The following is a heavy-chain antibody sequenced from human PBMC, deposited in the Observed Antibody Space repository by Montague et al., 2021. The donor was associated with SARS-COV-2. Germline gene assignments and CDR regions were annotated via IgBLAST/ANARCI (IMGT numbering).Heavy chain of an antibody. CDR2: IWYDGSNE. Sequence: SLRLSCAASGFIFSSCGMHWVRQAPGKGLEWVAHIWYDGSNENYVDSVKGRFTISRDNFKNTLYLQMSSLRAEDTAIYYCARGSVGGYYFDYWGQGTLVTVSS. J-gene: IGHJ4*02. CDR3: ARGSVGGYYFDY. CDR1: GFIFSSCG. V-gene: IGHV3-33*01. D-gene: IGHD1-26*01.